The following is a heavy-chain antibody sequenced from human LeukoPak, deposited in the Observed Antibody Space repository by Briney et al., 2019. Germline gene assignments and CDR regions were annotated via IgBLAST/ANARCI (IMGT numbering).Heavy chain of an antibody. CDR2: INPSGGTT. Sequence: ASVKVSCKASGYTFTSYYMHWVRQAPGQGLEWMGIINPSGGTTSYAQKFQGRVTMTRDTSTSTVYMESSSLRSEDTAVYYCARESPGDNMIVVVPMGYGMDVWGQGTTVTVSS. D-gene: IGHD3-22*01. CDR1: GYTFTSYY. CDR3: ARESPGDNMIVVVPMGYGMDV. V-gene: IGHV1-46*01. J-gene: IGHJ6*02.